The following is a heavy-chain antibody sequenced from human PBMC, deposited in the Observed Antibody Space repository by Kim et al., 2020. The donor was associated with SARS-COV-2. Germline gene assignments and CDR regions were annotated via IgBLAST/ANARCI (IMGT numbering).Heavy chain of an antibody. V-gene: IGHV3-21*01. CDR1: GFTFSSYS. J-gene: IGHJ4*02. D-gene: IGHD3-10*01. Sequence: GGSLRLSCAASGFTFSSYSMNWVRQAPGKGLEWVSSISSSSSYIYYADSVKGRFTISRDNAKNSLYLQMNSLRAEDTAVYYCARGGVYYYGSGSYYNYWGQGTLVTVSS. CDR3: ARGGVYYYGSGSYYNY. CDR2: ISSSSSYI.